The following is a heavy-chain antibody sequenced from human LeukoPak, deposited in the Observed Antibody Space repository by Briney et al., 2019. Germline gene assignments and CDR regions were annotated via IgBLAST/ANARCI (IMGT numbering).Heavy chain of an antibody. V-gene: IGHV4-61*02. D-gene: IGHD3-22*01. Sequence: SQTLSLTWTVSGGSISSGSYYWSWIRQPAGTGLEWIGRIYTSGSTNYNPSLKSRVTISVDTSKNQFSLKLSSVTAADTAVYYCARGRRGYYDSSGYLWWFDPWGQGTLVTVSS. CDR2: IYTSGST. CDR1: GGSISSGSYY. CDR3: ARGRRGYYDSSGYLWWFDP. J-gene: IGHJ5*02.